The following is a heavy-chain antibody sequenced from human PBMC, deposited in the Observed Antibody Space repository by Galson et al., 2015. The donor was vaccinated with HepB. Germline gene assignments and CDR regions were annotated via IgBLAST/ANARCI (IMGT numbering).Heavy chain of an antibody. CDR2: IKQDGSEK. V-gene: IGHV3-7*01. CDR3: ARDFAPSARPLWYFDL. CDR1: GFTISSYW. J-gene: IGHJ2*01. Sequence: SLRLSCAGSGFTISSYWMSWVRQAPGKGLEWVSNIKQDGSEKYYADSVKGRFTISRDNAKNSLYVDMDGLRVEDTAIYYCARDFAPSARPLWYFDLWGRGTLVTVSS. D-gene: IGHD6-25*01.